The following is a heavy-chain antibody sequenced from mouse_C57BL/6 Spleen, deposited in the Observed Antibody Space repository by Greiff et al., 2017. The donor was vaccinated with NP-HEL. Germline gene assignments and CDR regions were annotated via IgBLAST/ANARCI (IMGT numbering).Heavy chain of an antibody. D-gene: IGHD4-1*01. CDR2: IFPGSGST. J-gene: IGHJ4*01. CDR3: ARLETANWEGYYAMDY. V-gene: IGHV1-75*01. Sequence: QVQLKQSGPELVKPGASVKISCKASGYTFTDYYINWVKQRPGQGLEWIGWIFPGSGSTYYNEKFKGKATLTVDKSSSTAYMLLSSLTSEDSAVYFCARLETANWEGYYAMDYWGQGTSVTVSS. CDR1: GYTFTDYY.